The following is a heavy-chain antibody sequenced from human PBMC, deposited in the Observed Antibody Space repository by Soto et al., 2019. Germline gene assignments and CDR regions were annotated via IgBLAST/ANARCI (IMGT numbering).Heavy chain of an antibody. CDR3: ARGLLWFGRPLDP. V-gene: IGHV4-34*01. Sequence: PSETLSLTCAVYGGSFSGYYWSWIRQPPGKGLEWIGEINHSGSTNYNPSPKSRVTISVDTSKNQFSLKLSSVTAADTAVYYCARGLLWFGRPLDPWGQGTLVTVSS. CDR1: GGSFSGYY. D-gene: IGHD3-10*01. CDR2: INHSGST. J-gene: IGHJ5*02.